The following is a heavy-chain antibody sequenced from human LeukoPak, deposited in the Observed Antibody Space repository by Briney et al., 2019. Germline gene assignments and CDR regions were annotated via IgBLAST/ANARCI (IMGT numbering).Heavy chain of an antibody. Sequence: GSLRLSCAASGFTFDDYAMHWIRQPAGKALEWIGRVYTSGSTNYNPSLKSRVTISVDTSKNQFSLKLSSVTAADTAVYYCARHGVYYGLGSSYGLPNWFDPWGQGTQVTVSS. CDR2: VYTSGST. V-gene: IGHV4-4*07. CDR3: ARHGVYYGLGSSYGLPNWFDP. CDR1: GFTFDDYA. J-gene: IGHJ5*02. D-gene: IGHD3-10*01.